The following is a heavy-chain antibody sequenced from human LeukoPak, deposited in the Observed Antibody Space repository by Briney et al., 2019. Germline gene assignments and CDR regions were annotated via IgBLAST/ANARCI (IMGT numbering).Heavy chain of an antibody. D-gene: IGHD3-3*01. Sequence: PGGSLRLSCAASGFTFSSYGMHWVRQAPGKGLEWVAFIRYDGSNRYYADSVKGRFTISRDNSKNTLYMEMNSLRAEDTAVYYCAKAVFGVYSDAFDIWGQGTMVTVSS. CDR3: AKAVFGVYSDAFDI. CDR2: IRYDGSNR. V-gene: IGHV3-30*02. CDR1: GFTFSSYG. J-gene: IGHJ3*02.